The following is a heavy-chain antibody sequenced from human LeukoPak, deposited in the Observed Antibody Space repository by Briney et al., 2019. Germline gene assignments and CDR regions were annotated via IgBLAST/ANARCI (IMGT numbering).Heavy chain of an antibody. CDR1: GFTFSSYS. J-gene: IGHJ6*03. V-gene: IGHV3-48*04. CDR3: ASGRYYYDSSGYYYYCYMDV. D-gene: IGHD3-22*01. Sequence: GGTLRLSCAASGFTFSSYSMTWVRQAPGKGLEWVSYISSSSSTIYYADSVKGRFTISRDNAKNSLYLQMNSLRAEDTAVYYCASGRYYYDSSGYYYYCYMDVWGKGTTVTVSS. CDR2: ISSSSSTI.